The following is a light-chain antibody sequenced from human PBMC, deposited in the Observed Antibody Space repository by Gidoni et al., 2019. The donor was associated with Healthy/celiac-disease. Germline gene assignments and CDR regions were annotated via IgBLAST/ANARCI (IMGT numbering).Light chain of an antibody. CDR1: QGISNY. CDR3: QQYYSAPQT. V-gene: IGKV1-27*01. CDR2: GAS. J-gene: IGKJ1*01. Sequence: DIQMTQSPSSLSASVGDIVTITCRASQGISNYLAWYQQKPGKVPKILIYGASTLQAGVPSRFSGSGSGTDFTLTISCLQSEDVATYYCQQYYSAPQTFGQGTKVEIK.